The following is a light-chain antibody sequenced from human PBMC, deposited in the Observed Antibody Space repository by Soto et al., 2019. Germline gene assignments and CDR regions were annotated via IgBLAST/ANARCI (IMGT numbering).Light chain of an antibody. CDR3: QQYDSSPLT. V-gene: IGKV3-20*01. CDR2: GAS. CDR1: QSVSSSY. Sequence: EIVLTQSPGTLSLSPGERATLSCRASQSVSSSYLAWYQQKPRQAPRLLIYGASSSATGIPDMFSGSGSGTDFTLTISILEPEDLAVYYCQQYDSSPLTFGGGTKVEIK. J-gene: IGKJ4*01.